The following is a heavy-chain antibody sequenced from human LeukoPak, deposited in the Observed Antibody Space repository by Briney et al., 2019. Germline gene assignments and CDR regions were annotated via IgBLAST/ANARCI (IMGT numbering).Heavy chain of an antibody. Sequence: GGSLRLSCAASGFTFSNTWMNWVRQAPGKGLEWVGRIMTKTAGGATDYAAPVKGRFTISRDDSKNTVYLQLNSLNTEDTAVYYCTTVRSYWGQGTLVTVSS. J-gene: IGHJ4*02. CDR2: IMTKTAGGAT. CDR3: TTVRSY. V-gene: IGHV3-15*01. CDR1: GFTFSNTW.